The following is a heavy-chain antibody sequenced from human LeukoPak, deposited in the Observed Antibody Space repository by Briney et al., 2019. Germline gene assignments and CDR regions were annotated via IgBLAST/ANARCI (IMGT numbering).Heavy chain of an antibody. J-gene: IGHJ4*02. V-gene: IGHV3-7*03. CDR1: GFTFSSYW. CDR2: IKTDGSQI. D-gene: IGHD5-18*01. CDR3: ASVDTAMVGGDY. Sequence: GGSLRLSCVASGFTFSSYWMTWVRQAPGKGLEWVANIKTDGSQIYYVDSVKGRFTISRDNSKNTLYLQMNSLRAEDTAVYYCASVDTAMVGGDYWGQGTLVTVSS.